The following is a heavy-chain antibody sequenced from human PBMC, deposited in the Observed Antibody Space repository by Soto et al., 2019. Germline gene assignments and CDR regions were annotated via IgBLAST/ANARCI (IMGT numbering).Heavy chain of an antibody. J-gene: IGHJ3*02. D-gene: IGHD5-12*01. Sequence: TVSGGSISSGGYYWSWIRQHPGKGLEWIGYIYYSGSTYYNPSLKSRVTISVDTSKNQFSLKLSSVAAADTAVYYCARSGEMATIKDAFDIWGQGTMVTVSS. CDR1: GGSISSGGYY. CDR2: IYYSGST. V-gene: IGHV4-31*03. CDR3: ARSGEMATIKDAFDI.